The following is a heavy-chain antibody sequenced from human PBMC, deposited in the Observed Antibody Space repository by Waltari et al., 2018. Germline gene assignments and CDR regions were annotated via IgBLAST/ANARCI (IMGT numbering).Heavy chain of an antibody. CDR3: GRDRGRGLYLDS. J-gene: IGHJ4*02. CDR2: VHGSGKT. Sequence: QLRLQESGPGLVRPSGTLSLPCDVSGDSVSSTYWWSWVRQSPGKGLEWIGKVHGSGKTNYNPSFASRVSVSLHTPANQFSLTVTSATAADTAVYYCGRDRGRGLYLDSWGQGTLVTVSP. CDR1: GDSVSSTYW. V-gene: IGHV4-4*02. D-gene: IGHD5-12*01.